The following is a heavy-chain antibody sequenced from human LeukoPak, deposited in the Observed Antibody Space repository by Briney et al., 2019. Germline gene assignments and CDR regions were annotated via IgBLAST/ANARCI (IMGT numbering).Heavy chain of an antibody. J-gene: IGHJ4*02. D-gene: IGHD2-15*01. Sequence: SGGSLRLSCTVSGFTVSSNSMSWVRQAPGKGLEWIGYIYYSGSTYYNPSLKSRVTISVDTSKNQFSLKLSSVTAADTAVYYCEVTARQVVRWGQGTLVTVSS. CDR1: GFTVSSNS. CDR2: IYYSGST. V-gene: IGHV4-59*02. CDR3: EVTARQVVR.